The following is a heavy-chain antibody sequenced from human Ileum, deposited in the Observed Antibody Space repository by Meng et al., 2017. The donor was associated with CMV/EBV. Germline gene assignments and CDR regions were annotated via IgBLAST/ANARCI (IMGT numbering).Heavy chain of an antibody. V-gene: IGHV1-3*01. Sequence: KAYGYTFTSHAMHWVRQAPGQRLEWMGWMNAGNGNTEYSQKFQGRVTITRDTSASTAFMEVSTLRSEDTAVYYCARGVHSGAYLIDFWGQGTLVTVSS. CDR3: ARGVHSGAYLIDF. CDR1: GYTFTSHA. J-gene: IGHJ4*02. CDR2: MNAGNGNT. D-gene: IGHD1-26*01.